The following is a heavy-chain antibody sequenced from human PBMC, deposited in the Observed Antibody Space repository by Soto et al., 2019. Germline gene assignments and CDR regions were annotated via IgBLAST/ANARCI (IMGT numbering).Heavy chain of an antibody. J-gene: IGHJ4*02. D-gene: IGHD3-9*01. CDR3: ARSRPSGYDILTGYYNPIYYFDY. CDR2: IYYSGST. V-gene: IGHV4-31*03. CDR1: GGSISSGGYY. Sequence: SETLSLTCTVSGGSISSGGYYWSWIRQHPGKGLEWIGYIYYSGSTYYNPSLKSRVTISVDASKNQFSLKLSSVTAADTAVYYCARSRPSGYDILTGYYNPIYYFDYWGQGTLVTVSS.